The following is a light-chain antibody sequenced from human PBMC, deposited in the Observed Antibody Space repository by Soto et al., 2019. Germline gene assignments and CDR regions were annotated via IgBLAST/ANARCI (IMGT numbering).Light chain of an antibody. Sequence: EIVLTQSPGTLSVSLGETATLSCTASQSVDSSSLAWYQQKPGQAPRLLIYAASSRATGIPDRFSGSGSGTDFTLTVSRLEPEDFAVYYCQHYDTSPAWTFGQGTKVDVK. V-gene: IGKV3-20*01. CDR3: QHYDTSPAWT. CDR2: AAS. J-gene: IGKJ1*01. CDR1: QSVDSSS.